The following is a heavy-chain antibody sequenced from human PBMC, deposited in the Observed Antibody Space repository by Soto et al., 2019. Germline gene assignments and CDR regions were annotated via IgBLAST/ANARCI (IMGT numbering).Heavy chain of an antibody. CDR2: INSDGSST. Sequence: GGSLRLSCTASGFTFISYWMHWVRQAPGKGLVWVSRINSDGSSTSYADSVKGRFTISRDNAKNTLYLQMNSLRAEDTAVYYCVRTSLVVAAATREDYWGQGTLVTVSS. CDR3: VRTSLVVAAATREDY. J-gene: IGHJ4*02. D-gene: IGHD2-15*01. V-gene: IGHV3-74*01. CDR1: GFTFISYW.